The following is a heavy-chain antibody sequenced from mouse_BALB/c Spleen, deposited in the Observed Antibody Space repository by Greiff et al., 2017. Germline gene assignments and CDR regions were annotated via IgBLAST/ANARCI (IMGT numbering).Heavy chain of an antibody. CDR1: GYTFTDYW. J-gene: IGHJ2*01. D-gene: IGHD2-1*01. V-gene: IGHV1-69*01. CDR2: IDTSDSYT. CDR3: ARGYGNYVDY. Sequence: QVQLQHPGAELVMPGASVKMSCKASGYTFTDYWMHWVKQRPGQGLEWIGAIDTSDSYTSYNQKFKGKATLTVDESSSTAYMQLSSLTSEDSAVYYCARGYGNYVDYWGQGTTLTVSS.